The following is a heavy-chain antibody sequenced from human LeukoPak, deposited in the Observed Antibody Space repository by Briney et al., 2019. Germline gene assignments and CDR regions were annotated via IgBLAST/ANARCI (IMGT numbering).Heavy chain of an antibody. CDR1: GCIFSNYW. J-gene: IGHJ4*02. Sequence: GSLRLSCTASGCIFSNYWMTWVRQAPGKGLEWVAQINQDGSKEYYIDSVKARFSISRDNARNSLSLQMNSLRAEDTAVYYCVRDGGVSGYDLLDYWGQGTLVTVSS. CDR2: INQDGSKE. CDR3: VRDGGVSGYDLLDY. V-gene: IGHV3-7*01. D-gene: IGHD5-12*01.